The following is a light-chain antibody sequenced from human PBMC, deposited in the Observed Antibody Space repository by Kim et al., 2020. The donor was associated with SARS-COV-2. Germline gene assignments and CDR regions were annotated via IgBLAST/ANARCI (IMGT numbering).Light chain of an antibody. Sequence: EIVLTQSPATLSLSPGERATLSCRASQSVSSYLAWYQQKPGQAPRLLIYDASNRATGIPARFSGSGSGTDFTLTTSSLEPEDFAVYYCQQRSNWTRITFGQGTRLEIK. CDR2: DAS. CDR3: QQRSNWTRIT. J-gene: IGKJ5*01. V-gene: IGKV3-11*01. CDR1: QSVSSY.